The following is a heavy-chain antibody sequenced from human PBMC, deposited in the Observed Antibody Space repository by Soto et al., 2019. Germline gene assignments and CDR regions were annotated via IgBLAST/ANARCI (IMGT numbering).Heavy chain of an antibody. Sequence: ASVKVSCKASGDTFTSYYMHWVRQAPGQGLEWMGIINPSGGTNYAQKLQGRVTMTTDTSTSTAYMELRSLRSDDTAVYYCARDSPPVDYWGQGTLVTVSS. CDR1: GDTFTSYY. V-gene: IGHV1-46*01. CDR3: ARDSPPVDY. J-gene: IGHJ4*02. CDR2: INPSGGT.